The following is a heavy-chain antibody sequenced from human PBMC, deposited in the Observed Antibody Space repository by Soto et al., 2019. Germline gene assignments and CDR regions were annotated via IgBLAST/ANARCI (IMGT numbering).Heavy chain of an antibody. J-gene: IGHJ4*02. Sequence: GGSLRLSCAASGFTFSSYAMSWVRQAPGKGLEWVSAISGSGGSTYYADSVKGRFTISRDNSKNTLYLQMNSLRAEDTAVYYCARARGVAGATYFDYWGQGTLVTVSS. CDR1: GFTFSSYA. V-gene: IGHV3-23*01. D-gene: IGHD1-26*01. CDR3: ARARGVAGATYFDY. CDR2: ISGSGGST.